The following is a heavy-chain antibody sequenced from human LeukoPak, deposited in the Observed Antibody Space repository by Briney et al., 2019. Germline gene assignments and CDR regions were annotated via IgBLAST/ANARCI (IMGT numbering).Heavy chain of an antibody. V-gene: IGHV3-33*01. CDR3: ARVSSSWSKDFDY. CDR2: IWYDGSKK. D-gene: IGHD6-13*01. CDR1: GFTFSNYG. Sequence: GGSLRLSCAASGFTFSNYGMNWVRQAPGKGLEWVAVIWYDGSKKYYADSVKGRFTISRDNSKNTLYLQMNRLRAEDTAVYYCARVSSSWSKDFDYWGQGTVVTVSS. J-gene: IGHJ4*02.